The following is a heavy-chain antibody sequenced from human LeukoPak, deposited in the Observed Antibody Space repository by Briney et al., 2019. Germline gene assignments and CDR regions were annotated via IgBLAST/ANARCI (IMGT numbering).Heavy chain of an antibody. J-gene: IGHJ4*02. Sequence: ASETLSLTCTVSGDSISSYYWNWIRQPPGKGLEWIGYIYYSGSTNYNPSLKSRVTMSVDTSRNQFSLKLSSVTAADTAVYYCARAYCSGGSCYSGFDYWGQGTLVTVSS. CDR1: GDSISSYY. D-gene: IGHD2-15*01. CDR2: IYYSGST. CDR3: ARAYCSGGSCYSGFDY. V-gene: IGHV4-59*12.